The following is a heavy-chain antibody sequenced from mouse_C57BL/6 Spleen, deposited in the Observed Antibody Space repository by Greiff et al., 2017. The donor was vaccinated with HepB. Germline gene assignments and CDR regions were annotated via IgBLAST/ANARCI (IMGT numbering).Heavy chain of an antibody. CDR1: GFSLTSYA. D-gene: IGHD2-2*01. Sequence: QVQLKESGPGLVAPSQSLSITCTASGFSLTSYAISWVRQPPGKGLEWLGVIWTGGGTNYNSALNSRLSISKDNSKSKVFLKMNSLQTDDTARYYCVRNYGYDRDYYAMDYWGQGTSVTVSS. CDR2: IWTGGGT. CDR3: VRNYGYDRDYYAMDY. J-gene: IGHJ4*01. V-gene: IGHV2-9-1*01.